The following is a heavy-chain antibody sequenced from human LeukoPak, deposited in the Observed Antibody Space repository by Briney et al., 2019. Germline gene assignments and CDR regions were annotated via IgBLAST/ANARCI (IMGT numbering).Heavy chain of an antibody. CDR3: ARTQLWQKGYEFDY. Sequence: ASVKVSCKASGYTFTVYYMHWVRQAPGQGLEWMGWINPNSGGTNYAQKFQGRVTMTRDTSISTAYMELSRLRSDDTAVYYCARTQLWQKGYEFDYWGQGTLVTVSS. J-gene: IGHJ4*02. D-gene: IGHD5-18*01. CDR2: INPNSGGT. CDR1: GYTFTVYY. V-gene: IGHV1-2*02.